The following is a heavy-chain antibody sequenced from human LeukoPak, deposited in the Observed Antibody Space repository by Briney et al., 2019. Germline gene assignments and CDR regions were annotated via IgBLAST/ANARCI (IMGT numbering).Heavy chain of an antibody. CDR1: GFTFSSYS. D-gene: IGHD2-15*01. J-gene: IGHJ4*02. CDR3: AKDSPVGGYFDY. CDR2: ISYDGSNK. Sequence: PGGSLRLSCAASGFTFSSYSMNWVRQAPGKGLEWVAVISYDGSNKYYADSVKGRFTISRDNSKNTLYLQMNSLRAEDTAVYYCAKDSPVGGYFDYWGQGTLVTVSS. V-gene: IGHV3-30*18.